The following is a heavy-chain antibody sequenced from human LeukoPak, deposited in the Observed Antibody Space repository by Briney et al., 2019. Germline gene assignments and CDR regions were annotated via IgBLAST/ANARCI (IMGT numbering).Heavy chain of an antibody. J-gene: IGHJ4*02. CDR1: GSTFSTYW. D-gene: IGHD6-19*01. CDR3: AVAVAGLAY. CDR2: ISSDGSST. V-gene: IGHV3-74*01. Sequence: GGSLRLSCAASGSTFSTYWMHWVRQAPGKGLVWVSRISSDGSSTIYADSVKGRFTISRDNAKNTLYLQMNSLRAEDTAVYYCAVAVAGLAYWGQGTLVTVSS.